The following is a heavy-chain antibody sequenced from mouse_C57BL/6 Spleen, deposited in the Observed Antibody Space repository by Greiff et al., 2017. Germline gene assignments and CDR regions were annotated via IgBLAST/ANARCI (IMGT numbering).Heavy chain of an antibody. Sequence: EVKVEESGGGLVQPGGSLKLSCAASGFTFSDYGMAWVRQAPRKGPEWVAFISNLAYSIYYADTVTGRFTISRENAKNTLYLEMSSLRSEDTAMYYCARLDGNLYYYAMDYWGQGTSVTVSS. D-gene: IGHD2-1*01. CDR2: ISNLAYSI. V-gene: IGHV5-15*04. CDR1: GFTFSDYG. CDR3: ARLDGNLYYYAMDY. J-gene: IGHJ4*01.